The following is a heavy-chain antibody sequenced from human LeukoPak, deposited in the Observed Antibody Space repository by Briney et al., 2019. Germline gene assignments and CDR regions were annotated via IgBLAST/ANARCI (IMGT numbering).Heavy chain of an antibody. V-gene: IGHV4-38-2*02. CDR2: INHSGST. J-gene: IGHJ4*02. D-gene: IGHD3-16*02. Sequence: PSETLSLTCTVSGYSISSGYYWGWIRQPPGKGLEWIGEINHSGSTNYNPSLKSRVTISVDTSKNQFSLKLSSVTAADTAVYYCARAGPLEDDYDYVWGSYRLDYWGQGTLVTVSS. CDR3: ARAGPLEDDYDYVWGSYRLDY. CDR1: GYSISSGYY.